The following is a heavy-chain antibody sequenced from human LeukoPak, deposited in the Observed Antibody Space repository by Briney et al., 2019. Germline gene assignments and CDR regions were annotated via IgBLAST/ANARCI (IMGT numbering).Heavy chain of an antibody. CDR2: IYPGDYDT. V-gene: IGHV5-51*01. CDR1: GYSFTSYW. Sequence: GESLQISCKGSGYSFTSYWIGWVRQMPGKGLEWMGIIYPGDYDTRYSPSFQGQVTISADKSISTAYLQWSSLKASDIAMYYCTRRPRATGYYMDVWGKGTTVTVSS. CDR3: TRRPRATGYYMDV. J-gene: IGHJ6*03.